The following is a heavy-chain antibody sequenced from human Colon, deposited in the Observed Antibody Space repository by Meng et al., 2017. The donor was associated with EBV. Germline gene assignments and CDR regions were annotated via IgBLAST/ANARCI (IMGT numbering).Heavy chain of an antibody. D-gene: IGHD3-22*01. V-gene: IGHV1-3*01. CDR2: INAGNGNT. CDR1: GYTLTSYA. CDR3: ARAGYDSSGYYPQPFDY. Sequence: QVQAVASGAEVKKPGASVKVSCKASGYTLTSYAMHWVRHAPGQRLEWMGWINAGNGNTKYSQRFQGRVTITSDTSASTAYMELSSLRSEDTTVYYCARAGYDSSGYYPQPFDYWGQGTLVTVSS. J-gene: IGHJ4*02.